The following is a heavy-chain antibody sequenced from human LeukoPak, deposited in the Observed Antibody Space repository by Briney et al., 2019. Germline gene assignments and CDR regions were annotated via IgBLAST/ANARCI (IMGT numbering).Heavy chain of an antibody. J-gene: IGHJ4*02. V-gene: IGHV3-23*01. Sequence: GGSLRLSCAASGFTVSSNYMSWVRQAPGKGLEWVSGISVSDDSTYYADPAKGRFTMSRDNSNNMLYLQMNSLRAEDTAVYYCAKDRYCRSTNCPYDYWGQGTLVTVSS. CDR2: ISVSDDST. D-gene: IGHD2-2*01. CDR3: AKDRYCRSTNCPYDY. CDR1: GFTVSSNY.